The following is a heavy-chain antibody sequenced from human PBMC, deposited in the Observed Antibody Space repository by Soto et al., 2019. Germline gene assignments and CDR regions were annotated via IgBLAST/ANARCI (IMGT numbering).Heavy chain of an antibody. Sequence: QVQLVQSGAEVKRPGSSVKVTCKASGDTFNFYSIHWVRQAPGLGLEWMGRVNPIVSMSNYAQKFQGRVTMTADKSTSTAYMELSSLRPEDTAIYYCASSYGSGYWAFDYWGQGALVTVSS. V-gene: IGHV1-69*02. J-gene: IGHJ4*02. CDR1: GDTFNFYS. CDR2: VNPIVSMS. D-gene: IGHD3-10*01. CDR3: ASSYGSGYWAFDY.